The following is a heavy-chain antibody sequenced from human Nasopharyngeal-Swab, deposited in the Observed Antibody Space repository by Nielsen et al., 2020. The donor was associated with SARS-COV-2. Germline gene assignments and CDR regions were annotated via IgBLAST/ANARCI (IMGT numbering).Heavy chain of an antibody. Sequence: ASVKVSCKASGYTFTSYGISWVRQAPGQGLEWMGWINSYNGYTNFAQKLQGRVTMTTDTSTSTAYMELRSLRSDDTAVYYCARGSSGYSHHYWGQGTLVTVSS. CDR1: GYTFTSYG. CDR2: INSYNGYT. J-gene: IGHJ4*02. D-gene: IGHD5-18*01. CDR3: ARGSSGYSHHY. V-gene: IGHV1-18*01.